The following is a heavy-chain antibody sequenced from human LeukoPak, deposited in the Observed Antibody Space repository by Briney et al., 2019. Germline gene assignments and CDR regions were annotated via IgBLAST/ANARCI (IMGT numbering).Heavy chain of an antibody. CDR1: GFTFSSYG. D-gene: IGHD2-2*01. CDR2: IRYDGSNK. V-gene: IGHV3-30*02. J-gene: IGHJ4*02. CDR3: AKAVVVVPAATPFDY. Sequence: PGGSLRLSCAASGFTFSSYGMYWVRQAPGRGLEWVAFIRYDGSNKYYADSVKGRFTISRDNSKITLYLQMNGLRAEDTALFYCAKAVVVVPAATPFDYWGLGTLVTVSS.